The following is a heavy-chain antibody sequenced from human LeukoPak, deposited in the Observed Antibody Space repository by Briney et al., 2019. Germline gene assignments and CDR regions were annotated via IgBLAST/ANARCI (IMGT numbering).Heavy chain of an antibody. V-gene: IGHV3-7*01. D-gene: IGHD3-22*01. Sequence: GGSLRLSCEGSGFTFSNYWMGWVRQAPGRGLQWVANIKTDGSEKYYVDSVKGRFTISRDNAKNSLYLQMNSLRAEDTAVYYCATYSSFNRREFQYWGQGTLLTVSS. J-gene: IGHJ1*01. CDR3: ATYSSFNRREFQY. CDR2: IKTDGSEK. CDR1: GFTFSNYW.